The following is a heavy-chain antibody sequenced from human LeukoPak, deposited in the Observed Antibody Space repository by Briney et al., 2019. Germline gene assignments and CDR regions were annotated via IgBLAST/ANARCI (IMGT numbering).Heavy chain of an antibody. J-gene: IGHJ4*02. D-gene: IGHD1-26*01. V-gene: IGHV4-4*09. CDR2: IYTSGST. CDR1: GGSISSYY. CDR3: ARSLIYSGSYYFPFDY. Sequence: SETLSLTCTVSGGSISSYYWSWLRQPPGKGLEWIGYIYTSGSTNYNPSLKSRVTISVDTSKNQFSLKLSSVTAADTAVYYCARSLIYSGSYYFPFDYWGQGTLVTVSS.